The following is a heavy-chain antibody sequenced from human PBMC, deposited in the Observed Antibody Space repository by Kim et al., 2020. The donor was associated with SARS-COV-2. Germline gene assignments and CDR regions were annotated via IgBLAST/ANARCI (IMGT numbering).Heavy chain of an antibody. Sequence: GSTNHNPAPTSRGTISVDTSKNQFSLRLSSVTAADTAVYYCARWNYGMDVWGQGTTVTVSS. V-gene: IGHV4-34*01. CDR2: GST. J-gene: IGHJ6*02. CDR3: ARWNYGMDV.